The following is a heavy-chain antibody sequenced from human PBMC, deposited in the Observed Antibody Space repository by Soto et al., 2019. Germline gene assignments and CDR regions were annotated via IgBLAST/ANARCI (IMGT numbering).Heavy chain of an antibody. J-gene: IGHJ6*02. D-gene: IGHD3-16*01. CDR2: MSHDGGNK. V-gene: IGHV3-30-3*01. CDR1: GFTFSYYA. CDR3: AKDQGGSGYYYGMHV. Sequence: QLQVVESGGGVVQPGRSLRLSCAASGFTFSYYAMHWVGQTPGKGLEWVAVMSHDGGNKFYADSVKGRFTISRDNSKNTVYLEMNSLRDEDTAVYYCAKDQGGSGYYYGMHVWGQGTTVTVS.